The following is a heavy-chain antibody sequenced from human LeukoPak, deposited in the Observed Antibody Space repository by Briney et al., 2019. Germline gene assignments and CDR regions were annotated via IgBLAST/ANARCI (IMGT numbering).Heavy chain of an antibody. CDR2: IIPIFGTA. Sequence: ASVKVSCKASGGTFSTYVISWVRQAPGQGLEWMGGIIPIFGTANYAQKFQGRVTITADESTSTAYMELSSLRSEDTAVYYCASLGYCSSTSCPQIDYWGQGTLVTVSS. V-gene: IGHV1-69*13. CDR3: ASLGYCSSTSCPQIDY. J-gene: IGHJ4*02. D-gene: IGHD2-2*01. CDR1: GGTFSTYV.